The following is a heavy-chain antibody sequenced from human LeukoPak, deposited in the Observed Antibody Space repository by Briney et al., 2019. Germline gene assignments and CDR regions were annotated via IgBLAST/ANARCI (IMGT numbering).Heavy chain of an antibody. V-gene: IGHV3-23*01. J-gene: IGHJ4*02. CDR2: ISGSGGST. CDR1: GFTFSSYA. D-gene: IGHD3-22*01. CDR3: AKGVESYDSSGLFDY. Sequence: PGGSLRLSCAASGFTFSSYAMSWVRQAPGKGLEWVSAISGSGGSTYYADSVKGRFTISRDNSKNTLYLQMNSLRAEDTAVYYCAKGVESYDSSGLFDYWGQGTLVTVSS.